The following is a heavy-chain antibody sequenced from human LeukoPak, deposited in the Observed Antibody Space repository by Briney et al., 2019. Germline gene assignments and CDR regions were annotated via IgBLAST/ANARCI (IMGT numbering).Heavy chain of an antibody. V-gene: IGHV3-49*03. D-gene: IGHD4-17*01. CDR3: AKERTVTSIGDYFDY. J-gene: IGHJ4*02. CDR2: IRSKAYGGTT. Sequence: GGSLRLSCTASGFTFGDYAMSWFRQAPGKGLEWVGFIRSKAYGGTTEYAASVKGRFTISRDDSKSIAYLQMNSLRAEDTAVYYCAKERTVTSIGDYFDYWGQGTLVTVSS. CDR1: GFTFGDYA.